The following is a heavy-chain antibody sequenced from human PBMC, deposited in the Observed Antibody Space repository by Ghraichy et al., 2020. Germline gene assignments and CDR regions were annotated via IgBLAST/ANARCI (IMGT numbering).Heavy chain of an antibody. V-gene: IGHV3-74*01. J-gene: IGHJ4*02. CDR1: GFTFSSYW. CDR3: ASQSPSIAY. CDR2: INSDGSST. Sequence: LSLTCAASGFTFSSYWMHWVRQAPGKGLVWVSRINSDGSSTNYADSVKGRFTISRDNAKNTLYLQMNSLRVEDTAVYYCASQSPSIAYWGQGILVTVSS.